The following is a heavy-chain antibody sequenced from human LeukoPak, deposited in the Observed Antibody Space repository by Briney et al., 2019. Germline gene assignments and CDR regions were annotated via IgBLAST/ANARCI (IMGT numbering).Heavy chain of an antibody. CDR3: ARARRYCSGGSCYSCFGY. J-gene: IGHJ4*02. CDR2: MNPNSGNT. Sequence: ASVKVYCKASGYTFTSYDINWVRQATGQGLEWMGWMNPNSGNTGYAQKFQGRVTMTRNTSISTAYMELSSLRSEDTAVYYCARARRYCSGGSCYSCFGYWGQGTLVTVSS. V-gene: IGHV1-8*01. CDR1: GYTFTSYD. D-gene: IGHD2-15*01.